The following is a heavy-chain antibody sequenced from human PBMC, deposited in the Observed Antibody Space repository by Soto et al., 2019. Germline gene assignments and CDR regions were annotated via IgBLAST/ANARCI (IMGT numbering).Heavy chain of an antibody. V-gene: IGHV1-2*04. J-gene: IGHJ6*03. CDR2: IDPNSGCT. D-gene: IGHD6-6*01. Sequence: SVKVRSKGCRCTFTCYYMQWLRQAHGQGREWMGWIDPNSGCTDYAQKFQGWVTMTRDTSISTAYMELSRLRSDDTAVYYCARAGVAARSYYFYYMEVWGKGTTVTGSS. CDR1: RCTFTCYY. CDR3: ARAGVAARSYYFYYMEV.